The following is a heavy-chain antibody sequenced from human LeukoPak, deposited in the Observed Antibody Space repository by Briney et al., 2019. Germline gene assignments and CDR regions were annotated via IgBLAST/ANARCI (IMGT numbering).Heavy chain of an antibody. CDR1: GFTVSSNY. Sequence: GGSLRLSCAASGFTVSSNYMSWVRQAPGKGLEWVSVIYSGGSTYYADSVKGRFTISRDNSKNTLYLQMNSLRAEDTAVYYCARRFLEWSAFDYWGQGTLVTVSS. CDR3: ARRFLEWSAFDY. J-gene: IGHJ4*02. CDR2: IYSGGST. V-gene: IGHV3-53*01. D-gene: IGHD3-3*01.